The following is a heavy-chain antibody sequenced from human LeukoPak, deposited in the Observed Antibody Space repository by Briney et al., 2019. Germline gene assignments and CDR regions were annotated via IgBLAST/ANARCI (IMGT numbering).Heavy chain of an antibody. CDR3: ARDGIYGSGSYPLDY. Sequence: GGSLRLSCAASGFTFSSYSMNWVRQAPGKGLEWVSSISSSSSTIYYADSVKGRFTISRDNAKNSLYLQMNSLRAEDTAVYYCARDGIYGSGSYPLDYWGQGTLVTVSS. CDR2: ISSSSSTI. CDR1: GFTFSSYS. V-gene: IGHV3-48*04. J-gene: IGHJ4*02. D-gene: IGHD3-10*01.